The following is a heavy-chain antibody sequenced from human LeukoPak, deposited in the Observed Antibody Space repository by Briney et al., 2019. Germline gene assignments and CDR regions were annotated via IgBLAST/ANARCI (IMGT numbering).Heavy chain of an antibody. CDR2: INHSGST. D-gene: IGHD6-19*01. V-gene: IGHV4-34*01. Sequence: SETLSLTCAVYGGSFSGYYWSWIRQPPGKGLEWIGEINHSGSTNYNPSLKSRVTISVDTSKNQFSLKLSSVTAADTAVYYCARGRGVYSSGWSYYFDYWGQGPRSPSPQ. J-gene: IGHJ4*02. CDR3: ARGRGVYSSGWSYYFDY. CDR1: GGSFSGYY.